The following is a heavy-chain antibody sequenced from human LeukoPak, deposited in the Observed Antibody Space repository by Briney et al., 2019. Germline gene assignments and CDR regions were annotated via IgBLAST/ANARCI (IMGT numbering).Heavy chain of an antibody. Sequence: GSLTLSCAASGFTFSRYWTTWVRQAPGKGLEWVANIKEDGRDKNYVDSLKGRVTMSRTNARNLVSLHMTSLRAEDTAVYYCARYYSNDDGYSEDAFDIWGQGRMVTVSS. J-gene: IGHJ3*02. CDR2: IKEDGRDK. D-gene: IGHD3-22*01. CDR1: GFTFSRYW. V-gene: IGHV3-7*01. CDR3: ARYYSNDDGYSEDAFDI.